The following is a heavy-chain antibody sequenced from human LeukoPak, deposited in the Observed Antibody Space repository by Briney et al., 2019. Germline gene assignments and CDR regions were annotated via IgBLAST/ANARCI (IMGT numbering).Heavy chain of an antibody. J-gene: IGHJ3*01. CDR2: IGKGGDT. CDR1: GLTFSTYD. D-gene: IGHD5-12*01. Sequence: GGSLRLSCAASGLTFSTYDMHWVRQATGEGLEWVSGIGKGGDTYYVGSVKGRFTISRENARNSLYLQMNSLRSGDTAVYYCARGGYSGFDVWGQGTVVTVSS. CDR3: ARGGYSGFDV. V-gene: IGHV3-13*04.